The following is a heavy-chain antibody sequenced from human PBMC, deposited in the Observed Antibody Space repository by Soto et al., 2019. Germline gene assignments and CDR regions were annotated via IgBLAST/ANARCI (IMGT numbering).Heavy chain of an antibody. CDR2: INTDNGQT. CDR3: ARAGNCTSTTCFSGWLDP. V-gene: IGHV1-3*04. J-gene: IGHJ5*02. CDR1: GYSFTNYS. D-gene: IGHD2-2*01. Sequence: GASVKVSCKASGYSFTNYSMHWVRQAPGQRLEWMGWINTDNGQTRDSQRFQDRVTLTRDTSANTAYMELRSLTSEDTAVYYCARAGNCTSTTCFSGWLDPWGQGTLVTVSS.